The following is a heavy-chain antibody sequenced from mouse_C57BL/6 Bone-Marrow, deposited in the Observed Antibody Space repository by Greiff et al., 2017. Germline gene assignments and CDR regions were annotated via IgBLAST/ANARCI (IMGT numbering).Heavy chain of an antibody. CDR2: IYWDDDK. V-gene: IGHV8-12*01. CDR1: GFSLSTSGMG. Sequence: ESGPGILQPSQTLSLTCSFSGFSLSTSGMGVSWIRQPSGMGLEWLVHIYWDDDKRYNPSLKSRLTISKDTSRNQVCLKITSVDTADTVTYYWARRELVFDYWGQGTTLTVSS. D-gene: IGHD4-1*01. J-gene: IGHJ2*01. CDR3: ARRELVFDY.